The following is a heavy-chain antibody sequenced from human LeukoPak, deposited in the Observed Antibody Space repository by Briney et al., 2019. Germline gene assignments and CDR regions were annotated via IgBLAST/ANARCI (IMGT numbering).Heavy chain of an antibody. CDR2: IYYSGST. V-gene: IGHV4-59*11. J-gene: IGHJ6*03. Sequence: SETLSLTCTVSGGSISSHYWSWIRQPPGKGLEWIGYIYYSGSTNYNPSLKSRVTISVDTSKNQFPLKLSSVTAADTAVYYCARGYCSSTSCLFFYYYMDVWGKGTTVTVSS. CDR1: GGSISSHY. D-gene: IGHD2-2*01. CDR3: ARGYCSSTSCLFFYYYMDV.